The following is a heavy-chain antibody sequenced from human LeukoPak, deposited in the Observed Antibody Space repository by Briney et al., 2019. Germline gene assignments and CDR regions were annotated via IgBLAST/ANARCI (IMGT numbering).Heavy chain of an antibody. CDR3: ARTRTDHDI. V-gene: IGHV3-7*03. CDR1: EFTFSNFW. CDR2: LKQDGGAK. D-gene: IGHD1-14*01. J-gene: IGHJ3*02. Sequence: GESLSPSCAASEFTFSNFWMSWSRKPPGKGLWWVASLKQDGGAKYNVDSVKGRFTISRDNAKNSLYLQMNSLRVEDTAVYYCARTRTDHDIWGQGTMVTVSS.